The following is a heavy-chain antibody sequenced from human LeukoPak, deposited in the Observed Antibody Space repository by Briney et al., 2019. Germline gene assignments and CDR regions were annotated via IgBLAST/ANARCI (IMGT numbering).Heavy chain of an antibody. Sequence: GGSLRLSCAASGFTFSTYAMSWVRQAPGKGLECVSSISGSDGGTYYADSVKGRFTISRDNTKNTLYLEMNSLRAEDTAVYYCAKDGLYYDSSGYYAIQHFDYWGQGAVVTVSS. V-gene: IGHV3-23*01. CDR2: ISGSDGGT. D-gene: IGHD3-22*01. CDR1: GFTFSTYA. CDR3: AKDGLYYDSSGYYAIQHFDY. J-gene: IGHJ4*02.